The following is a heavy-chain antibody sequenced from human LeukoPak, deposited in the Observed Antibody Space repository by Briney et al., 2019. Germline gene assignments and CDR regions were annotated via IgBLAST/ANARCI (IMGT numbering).Heavy chain of an antibody. CDR2: IYTSGTT. Sequence: SETLSLTCTVSGGSISNYYWSWIRQPAGKGLEWIGHIYTSGTTNYNPSLKSRVTMSVGTSKNQFSLKLSSVTAADTAVYYCASQYCSVTRCFDYWGQGTLVTVSS. D-gene: IGHD2-15*01. J-gene: IGHJ4*02. CDR1: GGSISNYY. V-gene: IGHV4-4*07. CDR3: ASQYCSVTRCFDY.